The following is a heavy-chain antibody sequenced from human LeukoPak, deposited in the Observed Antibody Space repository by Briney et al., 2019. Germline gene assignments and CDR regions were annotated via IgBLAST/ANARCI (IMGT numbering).Heavy chain of an antibody. V-gene: IGHV1-2*02. CDR3: ARVGAPGGLRPYHYYY. CDR2: IDPASGIT. D-gene: IGHD3-16*01. CDR1: GYIFSDYW. Sequence: ASVNVSFKASGYIFSDYWIHWVRQAPGRGLECLGWIDPASGITNQPQKFQGRITVTRDTSASTVYMDLTGLTTDDTALYYCARVGAPGGLRPYHYYYWGQGTLVTVSS. J-gene: IGHJ4*02.